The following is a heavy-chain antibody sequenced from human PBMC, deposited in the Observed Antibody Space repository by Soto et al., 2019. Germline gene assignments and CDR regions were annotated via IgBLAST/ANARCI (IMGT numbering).Heavy chain of an antibody. Sequence: PSETLSLTCSVSGGSISSYYWSWIRQPPGKGLEWIGYIYYSGSTNYNPSLKSRVTISVDTSKNQFSLKLSSVTAADTAVYYCASSSNYVYYYYYMAVWGKGTTVTVS. CDR1: GGSISSYY. V-gene: IGHV4-59*08. J-gene: IGHJ6*03. CDR3: ASSSNYVYYYYYMAV. CDR2: IYYSGST. D-gene: IGHD4-4*01.